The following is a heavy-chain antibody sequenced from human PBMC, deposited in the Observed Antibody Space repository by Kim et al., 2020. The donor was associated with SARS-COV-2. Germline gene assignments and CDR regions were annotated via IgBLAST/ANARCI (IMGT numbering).Heavy chain of an antibody. CDR2: IYPGDSDT. Sequence: GESLKISCQGSGYSFTSYWIGWVRQMPGEGLEWMGIIYPGDSDTRYSPSLQGQVTFSADKSISTAYLQWSSLKASDTAMYYCARQGGEQAFDIWGQGTMVTVSP. V-gene: IGHV5-51*01. CDR3: ARQGGEQAFDI. J-gene: IGHJ3*02. CDR1: GYSFTSYW. D-gene: IGHD2-15*01.